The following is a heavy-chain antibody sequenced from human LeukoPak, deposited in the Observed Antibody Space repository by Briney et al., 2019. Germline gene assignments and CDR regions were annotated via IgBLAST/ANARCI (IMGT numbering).Heavy chain of an antibody. V-gene: IGHV3-48*01. Sequence: PGGSLRLSCAVYGFTFSSYSMNWVRQAPGKGLEWVSYISTSGSTLHYADSVKGRFTVSRDNANNSLYLQMNSLRAEDTAVYYCAREHGNYLRHWGQGTLVTVSS. CDR1: GFTFSSYS. D-gene: IGHD1-7*01. CDR2: ISTSGSTL. CDR3: AREHGNYLRH. J-gene: IGHJ4*02.